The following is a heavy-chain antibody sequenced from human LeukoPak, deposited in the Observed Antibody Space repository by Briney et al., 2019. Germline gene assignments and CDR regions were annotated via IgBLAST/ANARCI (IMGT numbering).Heavy chain of an antibody. V-gene: IGHV4-39*07. CDR2: IYYSGST. D-gene: IGHD1-20*01. CDR3: ARDFSCIGRNWCHFDY. J-gene: IGHJ4*01. CDR1: GGSIRSTSYH. Sequence: SETLSLICTVSGGSIRSTSYHWGWIRQPPGKGLEWIGSIYYSGSTYYNPSLKSRVTISVDTSKNQFSLKLSPVTAADTAVYYCARDFSCIGRNWCHFDYWGQEPWSPSPQ.